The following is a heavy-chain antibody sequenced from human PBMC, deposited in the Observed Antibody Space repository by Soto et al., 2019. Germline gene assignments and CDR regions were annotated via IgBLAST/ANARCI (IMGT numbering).Heavy chain of an antibody. Sequence: GGSLRLSCAASGFTFSSYSMNWVRQAPGKGLEWVSSISSSSSYIYYADSVKGRFTISRDNAKNSLYLQMNSLRAEDTAVYYCASQTYCSSTSCSAYYYYGMDVWGQGTTVTV. CDR3: ASQTYCSSTSCSAYYYYGMDV. CDR2: ISSSSSYI. D-gene: IGHD2-2*01. CDR1: GFTFSSYS. J-gene: IGHJ6*02. V-gene: IGHV3-21*01.